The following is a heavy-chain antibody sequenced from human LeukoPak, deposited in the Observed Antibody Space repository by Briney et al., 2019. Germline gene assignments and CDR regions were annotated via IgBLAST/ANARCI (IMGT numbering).Heavy chain of an antibody. D-gene: IGHD3-16*02. V-gene: IGHV1-18*01. CDR2: ISAYNGNT. J-gene: IGHJ4*02. Sequence: GASVKVSCKASGYTFTSYGISWVRQAPGQGLEWMGWISAYNGNTNYAQKLQGRVTMTTDTSTSTAYMELRSLRSDDTAVYYCARGVMITFGGVIVRKYFDYWGQGTLVTVSS. CDR3: ARGVMITFGGVIVRKYFDY. CDR1: GYTFTSYG.